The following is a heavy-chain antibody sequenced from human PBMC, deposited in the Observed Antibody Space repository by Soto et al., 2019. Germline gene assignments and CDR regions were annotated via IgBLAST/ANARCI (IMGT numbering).Heavy chain of an antibody. CDR2: INHSGST. Sequence: QVQLQQWGAGLLKPSETLSLTCAVYGGSFSGYYWSWIRQPPGKGLEWIGEINHSGSTNYNPSLKSRVTLAVDTYKNQFSLKLSSVTAADTAVYYCARERITIFGVVIIYDAFDIWGQGTMVTVSS. J-gene: IGHJ3*02. V-gene: IGHV4-34*01. CDR1: GGSFSGYY. CDR3: ARERITIFGVVIIYDAFDI. D-gene: IGHD3-3*01.